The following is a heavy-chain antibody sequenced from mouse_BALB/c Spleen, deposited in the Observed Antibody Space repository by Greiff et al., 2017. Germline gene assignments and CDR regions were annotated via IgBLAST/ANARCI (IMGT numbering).Heavy chain of an antibody. CDR3: ASVLYYGRAMDY. J-gene: IGHJ4*01. D-gene: IGHD2-1*01. Sequence: QVHVKQSGAELMKPGASVKISCKATGYTFSSYWIEWVKQRPGHGLEWIGEILPGSGSTNYNEKFKGKATFTADTSSNTAYMQLSSLTSEDSAVYYCASVLYYGRAMDYWGQGTSVTVSS. CDR2: ILPGSGST. CDR1: GYTFSSYW. V-gene: IGHV1-9*01.